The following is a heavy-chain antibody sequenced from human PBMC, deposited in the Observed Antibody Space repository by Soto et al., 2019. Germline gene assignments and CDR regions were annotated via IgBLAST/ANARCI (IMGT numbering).Heavy chain of an antibody. J-gene: IGHJ4*02. CDR1: GYTFTSYG. CDR3: ARDVGYCSGGSCSVFDY. V-gene: IGHV1-18*01. Sequence: GASVKVSCRASGYTFTSYGISWVRQAPGQGLEWMGWISAYNGNTNYAQKLQGRVTMTTDTSTSTAYMELRSLRSDDTAVYYCARDVGYCSGGSCSVFDYWGQGTLVTVSS. D-gene: IGHD2-15*01. CDR2: ISAYNGNT.